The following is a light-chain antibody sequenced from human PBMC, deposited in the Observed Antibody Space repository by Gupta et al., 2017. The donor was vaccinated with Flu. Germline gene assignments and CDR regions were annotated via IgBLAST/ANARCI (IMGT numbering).Light chain of an antibody. CDR1: QSVLHSSNNKNY. Sequence: DIVMTQSPDSLAVSLGERATINCKSSQSVLHSSNNKNYLAWYQQKPGQPPKLLIYGASTRESGVPDRFSGSGSGTDFTLTISSRQAEDVAVYYCQQYDDTPRTFGQGTKVEIK. V-gene: IGKV4-1*01. CDR3: QQYDDTPRT. J-gene: IGKJ1*01. CDR2: GAS.